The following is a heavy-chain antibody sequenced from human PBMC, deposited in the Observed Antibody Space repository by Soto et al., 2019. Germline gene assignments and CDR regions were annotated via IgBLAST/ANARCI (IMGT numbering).Heavy chain of an antibody. CDR1: GFTFSIYD. V-gene: IGHV3-13*01. Sequence: EVQLVESGGGLVQPGGSLRLSSAASGFTFSIYDMYWVRQTTGKGLEWVSAMGTAGDTYYPGSVKGRFTISRENAKNSLYLQMNSLRAGDTAVYYCARGNHSSGIEYWGQGTLVTVSS. CDR3: ARGNHSSGIEY. J-gene: IGHJ4*02. CDR2: MGTAGDT. D-gene: IGHD3-22*01.